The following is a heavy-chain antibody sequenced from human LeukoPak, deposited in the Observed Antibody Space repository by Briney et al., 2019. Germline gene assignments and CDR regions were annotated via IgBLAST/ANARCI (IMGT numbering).Heavy chain of an antibody. D-gene: IGHD6-19*01. Sequence: GGSLRLSCVASGFTVSSNYMSWVRQAPGKGLEWVSVIYSGGSTYYADSVKGRFTISRDNSKNTLYLQMNSLRAEDTAVYYCARAEGYSSGWPYFDYWGQGTLVTVSS. CDR3: ARAEGYSSGWPYFDY. CDR2: IYSGGST. CDR1: GFTVSSNY. V-gene: IGHV3-66*02. J-gene: IGHJ4*02.